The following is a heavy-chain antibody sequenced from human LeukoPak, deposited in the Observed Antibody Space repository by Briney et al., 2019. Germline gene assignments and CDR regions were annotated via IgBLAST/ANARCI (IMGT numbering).Heavy chain of an antibody. Sequence: PSETLSLTCTVSGGSISSSSYYWGWIRQPPGKGLEWIGSIYYSGSTYYNPSLKSRVTISVDTSKNQFSLKLSSVTAADTAVYYCARLDPRAHDAFDIWGQGTMVTVSS. CDR1: GGSISSSSYY. V-gene: IGHV4-39*01. J-gene: IGHJ3*02. CDR3: ARLDPRAHDAFDI. CDR2: IYYSGST.